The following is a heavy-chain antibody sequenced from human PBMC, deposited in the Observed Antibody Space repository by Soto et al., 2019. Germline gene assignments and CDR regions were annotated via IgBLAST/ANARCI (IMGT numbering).Heavy chain of an antibody. J-gene: IGHJ5*02. CDR1: GFTFSSYG. CDR2: IWYDGNNK. CDR3: ARGQPLVGAA. D-gene: IGHD1-26*01. V-gene: IGHV3-33*01. Sequence: QVQLVESGGGVVQPGRSLRLSCVASGFTFSSYGMHWVRQAPGKGLEHVAVIWYDGNNKYYADSVKGRFTISRDNSKNTLYLQMNSLGAEDTAVYYCARGQPLVGAAWGQGTLVTVSS.